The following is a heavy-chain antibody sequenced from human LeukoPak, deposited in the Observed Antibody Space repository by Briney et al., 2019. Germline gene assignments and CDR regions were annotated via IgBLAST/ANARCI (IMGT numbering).Heavy chain of an antibody. J-gene: IGHJ4*02. CDR1: GYTFTSYG. CDR2: ISAYNGNT. Sequence: ASVKVSCKASGYTFTSYGISWVRQAAGQGLEWMGWISAYNGNTNYAQKLQGRVTMTTDTSTSTAYMELRSLRSDDTAVYYCVRVRDDYGDYPYFDYWGQGTLVTVSS. D-gene: IGHD4-17*01. CDR3: VRVRDDYGDYPYFDY. V-gene: IGHV1-18*01.